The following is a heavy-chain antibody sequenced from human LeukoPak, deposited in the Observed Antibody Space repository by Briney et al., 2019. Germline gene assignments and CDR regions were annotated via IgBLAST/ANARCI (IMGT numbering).Heavy chain of an antibody. D-gene: IGHD1-26*01. Sequence: SETLSLTCTVSGCSISSYYWSWIRQPPGKGLEWIGYMFYSGSTNYNPSLKSRVTISVDTSKNHFSLKLSSVTAADTAVYYCARGGVYSGSFLLYFDYWGQGTLVTVSS. V-gene: IGHV4-59*01. J-gene: IGHJ4*02. CDR1: GCSISSYY. CDR3: ARGGVYSGSFLLYFDY. CDR2: MFYSGST.